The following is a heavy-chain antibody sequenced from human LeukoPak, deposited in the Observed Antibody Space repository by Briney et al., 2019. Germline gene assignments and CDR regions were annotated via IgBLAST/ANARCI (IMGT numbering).Heavy chain of an antibody. CDR1: GFTVSTNY. V-gene: IGHV3-66*01. CDR2: MYSGGPT. D-gene: IGHD3-10*01. CDR3: ASDRFGEPMDC. Sequence: TGGSLRLSCAVSGFTVSTNYMRRVRQPPRGGVEWVSVMYSGGPTYYADSVQGRFSNSRDNSKNTLYLQMNNLRAEDTAVYYCASDRFGEPMDCWGKETLVTVPS. J-gene: IGHJ4*02.